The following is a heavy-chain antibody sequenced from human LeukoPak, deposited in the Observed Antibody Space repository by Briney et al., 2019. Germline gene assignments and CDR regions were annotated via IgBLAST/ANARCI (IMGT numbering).Heavy chain of an antibody. Sequence: ASVKVSSKASGGTFSSYAISWVRQAPGQGLEWMGGIIPIFGTANYAQKFQGRVTITADESTSTAYMELSSLRSEDTAVYYCARACGDYVAELDYWGQGTLVTVSS. D-gene: IGHD4-17*01. V-gene: IGHV1-69*13. J-gene: IGHJ4*02. CDR2: IIPIFGTA. CDR3: ARACGDYVAELDY. CDR1: GGTFSSYA.